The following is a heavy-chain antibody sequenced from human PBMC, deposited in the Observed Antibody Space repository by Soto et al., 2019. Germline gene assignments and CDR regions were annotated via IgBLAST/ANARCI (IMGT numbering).Heavy chain of an antibody. V-gene: IGHV1-18*04. D-gene: IGHD4-17*01. CDR1: DSTFTGYT. Sequence: QVHLAQSETEGEEPGASVTVSCKTSDSTFTGYTINWVRQAPGQGLEWLGWISSLNGNTNYARKYQGRLTMTTNTSATTAYMELRSLRSDDTAVYFCARGTVTSGRWFGPWGQGTLVTVSS. CDR2: ISSLNGNT. J-gene: IGHJ5*02. CDR3: ARGTVTSGRWFGP.